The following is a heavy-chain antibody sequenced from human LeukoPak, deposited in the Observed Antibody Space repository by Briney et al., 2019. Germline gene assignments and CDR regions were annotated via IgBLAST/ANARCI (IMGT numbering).Heavy chain of an antibody. D-gene: IGHD3-16*01. CDR1: GGSISSYY. Sequence: SETLSLTCTVSGGSISSYYWSWIRQPAGKGLEWIGRIYTSGSTNYNPSLKSRVTISVDTSKNQFSLKLSSVTAADTAVYYCARQGGYYYYYYMDVWGKGTTVTISS. J-gene: IGHJ6*03. CDR2: IYTSGST. CDR3: ARQGGYYYYYYMDV. V-gene: IGHV4-4*07.